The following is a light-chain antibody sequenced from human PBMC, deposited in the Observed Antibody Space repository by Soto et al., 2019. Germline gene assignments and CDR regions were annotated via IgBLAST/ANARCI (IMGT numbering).Light chain of an antibody. CDR1: QSISSY. CDR2: AAS. V-gene: IGKV1-39*01. Sequence: DIQMTQSPSSLSASVRDRVTITCRASQSISSYLNWYQQKPGKAPKLLIYAASSLQSGVPSRFSGGGSGTDFTLTISSLQPEAFATYYCQQSSSTPHAFGPGTKLESK. CDR3: QQSSSTPHA. J-gene: IGKJ2*01.